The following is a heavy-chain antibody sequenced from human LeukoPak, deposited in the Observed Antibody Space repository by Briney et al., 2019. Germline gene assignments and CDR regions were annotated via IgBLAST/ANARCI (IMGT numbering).Heavy chain of an antibody. D-gene: IGHD6-13*01. J-gene: IGHJ4*02. Sequence: GGSLRLSCAASGFTFSNDSMNWVRQAPGKGLEWVSYISSSSRTIYDADSVKGRFTIPRDNAKNSLYLQVNSLRAEDTAVYYCARAPDIAAAENYFDYWGQGTLVTVSS. V-gene: IGHV3-48*01. CDR2: ISSSSRTI. CDR1: GFTFSNDS. CDR3: ARAPDIAAAENYFDY.